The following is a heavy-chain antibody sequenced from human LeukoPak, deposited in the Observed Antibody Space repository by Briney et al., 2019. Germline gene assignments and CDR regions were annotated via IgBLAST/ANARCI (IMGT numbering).Heavy chain of an antibody. CDR3: TSRLDDHGSFDY. J-gene: IGHJ4*02. Sequence: SETLSLTCAVSGASISSSNWGSGVRQPPGQGLGWIGEIFHSGSTTYNPSLKSRVTISVDKSKNQFSVKLRSVTAADAAVYFCTSRLDDHGSFDYWGQGTLVTVSS. CDR2: IFHSGST. V-gene: IGHV4-4*02. D-gene: IGHD4-17*01. CDR1: GASISSSNW.